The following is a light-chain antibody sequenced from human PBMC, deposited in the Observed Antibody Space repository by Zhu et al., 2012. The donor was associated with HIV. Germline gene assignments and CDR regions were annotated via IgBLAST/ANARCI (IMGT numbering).Light chain of an antibody. CDR3: QQRSSWPLT. J-gene: IGKJ4*01. V-gene: IGKV3-11*01. CDR2: DTS. CDR1: GSVRSF. Sequence: EIVMTQSPATLSVSPGERATVSCRASGSVRSFLAWYQQKPGQAPRLLIYDTSKSATGIPARFSGSGSGTDFTLTISSLEPEDFALYYCQQRSSWPLTFGGGTKVEIK.